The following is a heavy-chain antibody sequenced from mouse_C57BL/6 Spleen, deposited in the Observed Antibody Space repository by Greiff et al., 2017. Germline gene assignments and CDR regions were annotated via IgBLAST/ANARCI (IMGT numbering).Heavy chain of an antibody. D-gene: IGHD2-4*01. V-gene: IGHV1-15*01. CDR3: TRLQSIYYDYDNY. J-gene: IGHJ2*01. Sequence: QVQLQQSGAELVRPGASVTLSCKASGYTFTDYEMHWVKQTPVHGLEWIGAIDPETGGTAYNQKFKGKAILTADKSSSTADMELRSLTSEDSAVYYCTRLQSIYYDYDNYWGQGTTLTVSS. CDR1: GYTFTDYE. CDR2: IDPETGGT.